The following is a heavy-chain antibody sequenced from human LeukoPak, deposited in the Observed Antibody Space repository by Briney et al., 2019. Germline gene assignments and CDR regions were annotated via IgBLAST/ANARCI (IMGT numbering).Heavy chain of an antibody. CDR1: GGSISGYY. Sequence: SETLSLTCAVYGGSISGYYWSWIRQPPGKGLEWIGEINHSGSTNYNPSLKSRVTISVDTSKNQFSLKLSSVTAADTAVYYCARGTGRVRYRPAYWYFDLWGRGTLVTVSS. CDR3: ARGTGRVRYRPAYWYFDL. J-gene: IGHJ2*01. D-gene: IGHD3-9*01. CDR2: INHSGST. V-gene: IGHV4-34*01.